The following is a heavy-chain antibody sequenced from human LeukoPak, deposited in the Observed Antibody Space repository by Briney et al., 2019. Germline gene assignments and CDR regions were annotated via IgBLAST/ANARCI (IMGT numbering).Heavy chain of an antibody. CDR2: INPSGGST. CDR1: GYTFTSYY. CDR3: ARVGTRKQWLVYFDY. D-gene: IGHD6-19*01. Sequence: ASVKVSCKASGYTFTSYYMHWVRQAPGQGLEWMGIINPSGGSTSYAQKFQGRVTMTRDTSTSTVYMELSSLRSEDTAVYYCARVGTRKQWLVYFDYWGQGTLVTVSS. J-gene: IGHJ4*02. V-gene: IGHV1-46*01.